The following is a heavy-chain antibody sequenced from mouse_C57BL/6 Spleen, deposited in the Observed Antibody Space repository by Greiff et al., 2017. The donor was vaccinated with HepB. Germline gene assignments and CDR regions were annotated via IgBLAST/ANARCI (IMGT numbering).Heavy chain of an antibody. CDR1: GYTFTSYW. V-gene: IGHV1-72*01. CDR2: IDPNSGGT. D-gene: IGHD2-3*01. J-gene: IGHJ4*01. CDR3: ARSGGWFLYYAMDY. Sequence: QVQLQQSGAELVKPGDSVKLSCKASGYTFTSYWMHWVKQRPGRGLEWIGRIDPNSGGTKYNEKFKSKATLTVDKPSSTAYMQLSSLTSEDSAVYYCARSGGWFLYYAMDYWGQGTSVTVSS.